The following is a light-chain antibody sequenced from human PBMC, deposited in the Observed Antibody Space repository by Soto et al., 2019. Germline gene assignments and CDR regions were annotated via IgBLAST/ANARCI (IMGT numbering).Light chain of an antibody. CDR1: QRISSF. J-gene: IGKJ3*01. Sequence: DIQITQSPSSVSASVGDRVTITCRASQRISSFLNWFQQKPGKAPKLLIYAASSLQSGVPSRFSGSGSGTDFTLTISSLQYEDFATYYCQQSYSTPFTFGPGTKVDI. CDR3: QQSYSTPFT. V-gene: IGKV1-39*01. CDR2: AAS.